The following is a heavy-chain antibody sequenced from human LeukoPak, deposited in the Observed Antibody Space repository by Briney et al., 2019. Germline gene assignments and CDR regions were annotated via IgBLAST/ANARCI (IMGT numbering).Heavy chain of an antibody. CDR3: ARQITYSSGWYYFDY. V-gene: IGHV4-4*07. Sequence: SETLSLTCTDSGGSISSYYWSWIRQPAGKGLEWIGRIYTSGSTNYNPSLKSRVTMSVDTSKNQFSLKLSSVTAADTAVYYCARQITYSSGWYYFDYWGQGTLVTVSS. D-gene: IGHD6-19*01. J-gene: IGHJ4*02. CDR1: GGSISSYY. CDR2: IYTSGST.